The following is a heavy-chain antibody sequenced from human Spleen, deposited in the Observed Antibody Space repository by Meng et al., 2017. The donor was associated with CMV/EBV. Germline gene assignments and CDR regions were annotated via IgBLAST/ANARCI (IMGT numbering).Heavy chain of an antibody. J-gene: IGHJ4*02. CDR1: GFTFSSYW. D-gene: IGHD6-13*01. Sequence: GGSLRLSCAASGFTFSSYWMSWVRQAPGKGLEWVANIKQDGSEKYYVDSVKGRFTISRDNAKNSLYLQMNSLRAEDTAVYYCASIRSSPNRQYYFDYWGQGTLVTVSS. V-gene: IGHV3-7*01. CDR2: IKQDGSEK. CDR3: ASIRSSPNRQYYFDY.